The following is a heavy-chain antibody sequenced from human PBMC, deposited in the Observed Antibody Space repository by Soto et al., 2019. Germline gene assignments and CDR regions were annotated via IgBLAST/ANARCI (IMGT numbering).Heavy chain of an antibody. CDR1: GGSISSSSYY. J-gene: IGHJ4*02. Sequence: PSETLSLTCTVSGGSISSSSYYWGWIRQPPGKGLEWIGSIYYSGNTYYNPSLKSRVTISVDTAKNQFSLKPSSVTAADTAVYYCAIQYYFGSGRYYNRPFDFWGQGTLVTVSS. V-gene: IGHV4-39*01. D-gene: IGHD3-10*01. CDR2: IYYSGNT. CDR3: AIQYYFGSGRYYNRPFDF.